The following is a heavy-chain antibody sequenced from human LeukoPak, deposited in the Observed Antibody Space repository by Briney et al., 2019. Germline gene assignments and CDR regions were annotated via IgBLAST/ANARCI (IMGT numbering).Heavy chain of an antibody. D-gene: IGHD4-17*01. Sequence: SETLSLTCAVYGGSFSGYYWSWIRQPPGKGLEWIGEINHSGSTNYNPSLKSRVTISVDTSKNQFSLKLSSVTAADTAVYYCARGVTTDYGDLSDFDYWGQGTLVTVSS. CDR1: GGSFSGYY. V-gene: IGHV4-34*01. CDR3: ARGVTTDYGDLSDFDY. CDR2: INHSGST. J-gene: IGHJ4*02.